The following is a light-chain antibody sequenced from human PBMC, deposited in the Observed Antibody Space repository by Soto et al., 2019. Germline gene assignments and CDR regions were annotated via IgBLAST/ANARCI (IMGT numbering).Light chain of an antibody. J-gene: IGLJ3*02. Sequence: QPVLTQPPSVSGAPGQRVTISCTGSSSNIGAGYDVHWYQQHPGTAPKLLIQGNSNRPSGVPDRFSGSKSGTSASLAITGLQAVEDADYYCQSYDSSRSGWVFGGGTKVTVL. CDR1: SSNIGAGYD. V-gene: IGLV1-40*01. CDR2: GNS. CDR3: QSYDSSRSGWV.